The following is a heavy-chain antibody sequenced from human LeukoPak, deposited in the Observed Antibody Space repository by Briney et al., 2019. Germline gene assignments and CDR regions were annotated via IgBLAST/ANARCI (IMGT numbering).Heavy chain of an antibody. CDR3: ARGSAAPHNWFDP. CDR1: GFTFSSYS. D-gene: IGHD2-2*01. J-gene: IGHJ5*02. V-gene: IGHV4-34*01. CDR2: INHSGST. Sequence: GSLRLSCAASGFTFSSYSMSWVRQPPGKGLEWIGEINHSGSTNYNPSLKSRVTISVDTSKNQFSLKLSSVTAADTAVYYCARGSAAPHNWFDPWGQGTLVTVSS.